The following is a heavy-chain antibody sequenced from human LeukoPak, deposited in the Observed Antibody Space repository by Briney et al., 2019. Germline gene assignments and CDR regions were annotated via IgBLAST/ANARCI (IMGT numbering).Heavy chain of an antibody. CDR3: ASIDHGDIVVVPAAPFHDY. CDR1: GYTFTGYY. V-gene: IGHV1-2*02. CDR2: INPNSGGT. J-gene: IGHJ4*02. D-gene: IGHD2-2*01. Sequence: ASVKVSCKASGYTFTGYYMRWVRQAPGQGLEWMGWINPNSGGTNYAQKFQGRVTMTRDTSISTAYMELSRLRSDDTAVYYCASIDHGDIVVVPAAPFHDYWGQGTLVTVSS.